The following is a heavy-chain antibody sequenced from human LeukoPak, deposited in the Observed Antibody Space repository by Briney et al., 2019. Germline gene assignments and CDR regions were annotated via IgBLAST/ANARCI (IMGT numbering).Heavy chain of an antibody. CDR1: GFTFTNYA. Sequence: GGSLRLSCAASGFTFTNYAMSWVRQAPGKGLEWVSGISDVEKIPYYSDSVKGRFTISRDNSRKTVYLQMNNLRAEDTAVYFCARHDSYIPYWGQGIPVTVSS. CDR2: ISDVEKIP. CDR3: ARHDSYIPY. J-gene: IGHJ4*02. V-gene: IGHV3-23*01. D-gene: IGHD3-10*01.